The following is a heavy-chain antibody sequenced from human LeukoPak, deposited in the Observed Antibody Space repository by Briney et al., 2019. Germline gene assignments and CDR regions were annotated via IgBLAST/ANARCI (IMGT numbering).Heavy chain of an antibody. D-gene: IGHD3-3*01. CDR1: GFTFSSYA. CDR2: TSYDGSIK. CDR3: AREITIFGVVIQRYDAFDI. J-gene: IGHJ3*02. Sequence: GGSLRLSCAASGFTFSSYAMHWVRQAPGKGLEWVAVTSYDGSIKKYADSVKGRFTISRDNSKNTLFLQMTSLRPEDTALYYCAREITIFGVVIQRYDAFDIWGQGTMVTVSS. V-gene: IGHV3-30-3*01.